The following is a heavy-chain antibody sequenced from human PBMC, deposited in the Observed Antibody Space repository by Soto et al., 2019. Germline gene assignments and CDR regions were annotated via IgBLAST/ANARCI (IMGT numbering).Heavy chain of an antibody. CDR2: ISYEGSNK. D-gene: IGHD5-12*01. CDR1: GFSFSTYG. J-gene: IGHJ4*02. CDR3: ARRPYSGDDFFDL. V-gene: IGHV3-30*03. Sequence: PGGSLRLSCTASGFSFSTYGMHWVRQAPGKGLEWVAVISYEGSNKYYADSVKGRFTISRDNSKNTLYLQMSSLRAEDTAVYYFARRPYSGDDFFDLWGQGTLVTVSS.